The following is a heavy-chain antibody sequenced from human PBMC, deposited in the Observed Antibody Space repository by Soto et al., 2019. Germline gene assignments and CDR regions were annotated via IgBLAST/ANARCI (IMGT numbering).Heavy chain of an antibody. CDR3: AKDGDFWSGYYTHYYYYGMDV. D-gene: IGHD3-3*01. V-gene: IGHV3-64D*06. Sequence: GGSLRLSCSASGFTFSSYAMHWVRQAPGKGLEYVSAISSNGGSTYYADSVKGRFTISRDNSKNTLYLQMSSLRAEDTAVYYCAKDGDFWSGYYTHYYYYGMDVWGQGTTVTVSS. CDR1: GFTFSSYA. J-gene: IGHJ6*02. CDR2: ISSNGGST.